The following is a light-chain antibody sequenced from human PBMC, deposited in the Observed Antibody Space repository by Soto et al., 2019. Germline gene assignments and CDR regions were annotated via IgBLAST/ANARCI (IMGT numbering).Light chain of an antibody. CDR2: QDS. Sequence: SYELTQPPSVSVSPGQTASITCSGDKLGDKYACWYQQKPGQSPVLVIYQDSKRPSGIPERFSGSNSENTATLTISGTQAMDEADYYCPAWDSSTGVFGTGTKLTVL. CDR3: PAWDSSTGV. CDR1: KLGDKY. V-gene: IGLV3-1*01. J-gene: IGLJ1*01.